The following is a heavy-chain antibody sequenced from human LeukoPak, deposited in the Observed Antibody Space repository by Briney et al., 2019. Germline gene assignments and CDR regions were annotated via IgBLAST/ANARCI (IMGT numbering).Heavy chain of an antibody. J-gene: IGHJ4*02. D-gene: IGHD3-16*01. CDR2: IRYDGSNK. CDR3: VRGRRSYGFDH. V-gene: IGHV3-30*02. CDR1: GFTFSSYG. Sequence: GGSPRLSCAASGFTFSSYGMHWVRQAPGKGLEWVAFIRYDGSNKYYADSVKGRFTISRDNSKNTLYLQMNSLRDEDTAVYYCVRGRRSYGFDHWGQGTLVTVSS.